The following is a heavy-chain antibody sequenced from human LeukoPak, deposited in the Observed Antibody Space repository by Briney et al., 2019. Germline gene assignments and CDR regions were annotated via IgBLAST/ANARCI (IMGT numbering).Heavy chain of an antibody. V-gene: IGHV2-5*02. Sequence: SGPTLVKPTQALTLTCTFSGFSLSTSGVGVGWIRQPPGKALEWLALIYWDDDKRYSPSLKSRLPITKDNPKNPIVLTMTNMDPLDTATYYCARLYYDILTGYYYFAYWGQGTLVTVSS. CDR2: IYWDDDK. CDR1: GFSLSTSGVG. CDR3: ARLYYDILTGYYYFAY. D-gene: IGHD3-9*01. J-gene: IGHJ4*02.